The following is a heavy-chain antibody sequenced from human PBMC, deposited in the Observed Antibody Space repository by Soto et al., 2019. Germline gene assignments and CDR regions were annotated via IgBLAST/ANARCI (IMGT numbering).Heavy chain of an antibody. V-gene: IGHV1-69*02. J-gene: IGHJ4*02. CDR3: ARNRRRTTVTTPLDY. D-gene: IGHD4-17*01. CDR1: GGTFSSYT. CDR2: IIPILGIA. Sequence: QVQLVQSGAEVKKPGSSVKVSCKASGGTFSSYTISWVRQAPGQGLEWMGRIIPILGIANYAQKFQGRVTITADKSTSTAYMELSSLRSEDTAVYYCARNRRRTTVTTPLDYWGQGTLVTVSS.